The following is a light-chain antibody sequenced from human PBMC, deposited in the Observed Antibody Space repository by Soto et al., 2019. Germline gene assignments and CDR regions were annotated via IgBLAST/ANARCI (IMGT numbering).Light chain of an antibody. J-gene: IGKJ1*01. Sequence: EIVLTQSPGTLSLSPGERATLSCRASQSVSSIYLAWYQQKPGQAPRPLIYGASSRAIGIPDRFSGSGSGTDFTLTISRLEPEDFAVYYCQQYGSSPWTFGQGTKVDIK. CDR3: QQYGSSPWT. V-gene: IGKV3-20*01. CDR1: QSVSSIY. CDR2: GAS.